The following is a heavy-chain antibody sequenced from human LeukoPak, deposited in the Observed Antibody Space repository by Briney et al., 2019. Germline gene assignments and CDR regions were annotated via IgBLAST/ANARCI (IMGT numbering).Heavy chain of an antibody. Sequence: GASAKVSCKASGYTFTSYDINWVRQATGQGLEWMGWMNPNSGNTGYAQKFQGRVTITRDTSASTAYMELSSLRSEDTAVYYCARGETSSSWYPYYFDYWGQGTLVTVSS. CDR1: GYTFTSYD. J-gene: IGHJ4*02. CDR3: ARGETSSSWYPYYFDY. CDR2: MNPNSGNT. D-gene: IGHD6-13*01. V-gene: IGHV1-8*03.